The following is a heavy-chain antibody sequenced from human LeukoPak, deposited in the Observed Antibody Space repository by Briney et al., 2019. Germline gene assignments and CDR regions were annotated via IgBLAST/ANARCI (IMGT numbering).Heavy chain of an antibody. CDR2: IYPGDSDT. J-gene: IGHJ6*03. CDR3: ARLERRGGHVYYYMDV. Sequence: GESLQISSQGSGYRFISYWIGWVRQLPGKGLDWMGVIYPGDSDTRYSPSFQGQVTISADKSISTAYLRWSSLEASDTAIYYCARLERRGGHVYYYMDVWGKGTTVTVSS. V-gene: IGHV5-51*01. D-gene: IGHD5-12*01. CDR1: GYRFISYW.